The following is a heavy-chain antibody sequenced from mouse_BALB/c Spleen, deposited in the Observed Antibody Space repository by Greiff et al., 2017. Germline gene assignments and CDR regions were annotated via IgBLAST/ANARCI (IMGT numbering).Heavy chain of an antibody. J-gene: IGHJ4*01. CDR1: GFTFTDYY. D-gene: IGHD2-1*01. Sequence: EVMLVESGVGLVQPGGSLRLPCATSGFTFTDYYMSWVRQPPGKALEWLGFIRNKANGYTTAYSASVKGRFTISRDNAQSILYLQRNTLRAEDSAAYYCSRERYGNYYYAMDYWGQGTSVTVSA. V-gene: IGHV7-3*02. CDR3: SRERYGNYYYAMDY. CDR2: IRNKANGYTT.